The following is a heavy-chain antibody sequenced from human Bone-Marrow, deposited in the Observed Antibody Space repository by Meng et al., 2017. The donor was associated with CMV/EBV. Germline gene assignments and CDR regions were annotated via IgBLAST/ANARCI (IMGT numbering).Heavy chain of an antibody. J-gene: IGHJ5*02. D-gene: IGHD3-22*01. V-gene: IGHV4-31*02. CDR1: SISSCGYY. Sequence: SISSCGYYWNWIRQHPGKCLEWIGYIYSSGSTYSNPSLKSRVTISVHISKNQFSLKLSSVTTADTAVYYCARDHYYDTNNYRRGWFDPWGQGTLVTVSS. CDR3: ARDHYYDTNNYRRGWFDP. CDR2: IYSSGST.